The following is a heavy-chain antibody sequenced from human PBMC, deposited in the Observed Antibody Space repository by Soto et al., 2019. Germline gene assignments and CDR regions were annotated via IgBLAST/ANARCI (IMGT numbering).Heavy chain of an antibody. D-gene: IGHD2-15*01. CDR3: AKGGPDGFCSGGRCYFDY. CDR2: ISWNSNII. J-gene: IGHJ4*02. V-gene: IGHV3-9*01. CDR1: GFTFDDDA. Sequence: PGGSLRLSCAASGFTFDDDAMHWVLRVPGRGLEWVSSISWNSNIIGYADSVKGRFTISRDNAKNSLYLQMNSLRPEDTALYYCAKGGPDGFCSGGRCYFDYWGQGTLVTVSS.